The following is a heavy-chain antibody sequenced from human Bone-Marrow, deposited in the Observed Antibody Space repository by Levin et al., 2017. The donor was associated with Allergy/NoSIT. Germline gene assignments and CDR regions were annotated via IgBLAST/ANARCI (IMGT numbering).Heavy chain of an antibody. Sequence: ASVKVSCKASGYTFTSYGISWVRQAPGQGLEWMGWISAYNGNTNYAQKLQGRVTMTTDTSTSTAYMELRSLRSDDTAVYYCARDTGYYDFGGGYYTAYYMDVWGKGTTVTVSS. D-gene: IGHD3-3*01. CDR3: ARDTGYYDFGGGYYTAYYMDV. V-gene: IGHV1-18*01. J-gene: IGHJ6*03. CDR1: GYTFTSYG. CDR2: ISAYNGNT.